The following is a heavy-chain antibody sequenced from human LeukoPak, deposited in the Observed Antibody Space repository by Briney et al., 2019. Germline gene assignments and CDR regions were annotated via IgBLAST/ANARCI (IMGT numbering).Heavy chain of an antibody. V-gene: IGHV5-51*01. CDR1: GSIFITYW. CDR3: ARASGDGRFDF. D-gene: IGHD4-17*01. CDR2: IYPGESDI. J-gene: IGHJ4*02. Sequence: PGGSLQISCQFSGSIFITYWIGWARPLPGKGLEWMGIIYPGESDIRYSPSFQGQVTISADKSISTAYLQWSSLKASDTSIYYCARASGDGRFDFWGQGTLVTVSS.